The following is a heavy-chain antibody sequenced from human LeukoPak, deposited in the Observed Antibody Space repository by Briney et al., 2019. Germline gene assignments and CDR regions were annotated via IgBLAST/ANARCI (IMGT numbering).Heavy chain of an antibody. Sequence: ASVNVSCKASGGTFSSYAISWVRQAPGQGLEWMGRIIPIFGTANYAQKFQGRVTITTDESTSTAYMELSSLRSEDTAVYYCARLKGSGVFDYWGQGTLVTVSS. CDR2: IIPIFGTA. CDR3: ARLKGSGVFDY. D-gene: IGHD2-15*01. V-gene: IGHV1-69*05. J-gene: IGHJ4*02. CDR1: GGTFSSYA.